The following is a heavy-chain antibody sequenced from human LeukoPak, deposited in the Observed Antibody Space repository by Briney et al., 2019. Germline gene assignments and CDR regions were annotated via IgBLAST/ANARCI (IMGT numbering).Heavy chain of an antibody. CDR2: IYYSGST. J-gene: IGHJ4*02. CDR3: ARVDPYYYDSSGYQGDY. Sequence: SETLSLTCTVSGGSISSSSYYWGWIRQPPGKGLEWIGSIYYSGSTYYNPSLKSRVTISVDTSKNQFSLKLSSVTAADTAVYYCARVDPYYYDSSGYQGDYWGQGTLVTVSS. V-gene: IGHV4-39*01. CDR1: GGSISSSSYY. D-gene: IGHD3-22*01.